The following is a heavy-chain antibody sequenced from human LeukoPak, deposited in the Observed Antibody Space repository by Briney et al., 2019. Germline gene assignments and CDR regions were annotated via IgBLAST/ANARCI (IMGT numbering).Heavy chain of an antibody. Sequence: SEALSLTCAVHGWSFSDYYCSWVRQPPGKGLEWVGEIKHNGSTNYNPSLKSRVTISVDTSKNQFSLKLSSVTAADTAVYYCARGLLILLWFGERSYYFDYWGQGTLVTVSS. V-gene: IGHV4-34*01. CDR2: IKHNGST. J-gene: IGHJ4*02. D-gene: IGHD3-10*01. CDR1: GWSFSDYY. CDR3: ARGLLILLWFGERSYYFDY.